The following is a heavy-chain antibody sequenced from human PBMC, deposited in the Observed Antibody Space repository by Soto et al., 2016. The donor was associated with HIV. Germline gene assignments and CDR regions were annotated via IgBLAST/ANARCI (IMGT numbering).Heavy chain of an antibody. V-gene: IGHV1-2*02. Sequence: QVQLVQSGAEVKKPGASVKVSCKASGYTFTGYYMHWVRQAPGQGLEWMGWINPNSGGTNYAEKFQGRLTITADTSTDTAYMELSSLISEDTAIYYCASEGLIATVDTLDYWGREPWSPSPQ. CDR1: GYTFTGYY. CDR3: ASEGLIATVDTLDY. CDR2: INPNSGGT. D-gene: IGHD6-13*01. J-gene: IGHJ4*02.